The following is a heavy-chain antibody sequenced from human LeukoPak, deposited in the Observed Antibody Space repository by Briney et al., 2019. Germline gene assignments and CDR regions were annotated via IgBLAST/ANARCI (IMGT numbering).Heavy chain of an antibody. CDR2: INPNSGGT. J-gene: IGHJ4*02. Sequence: ASVKVSCKASGYTFTGYYMHWVRQAPGQGLEWMGWINPNSGGTNYAQKFQGRVTMNRDTSISTAYMELSRLRSDDTAVYYCARDLYDILTGYYSLLFDYWGQGTLVTVSS. V-gene: IGHV1-2*02. CDR1: GYTFTGYY. D-gene: IGHD3-9*01. CDR3: ARDLYDILTGYYSLLFDY.